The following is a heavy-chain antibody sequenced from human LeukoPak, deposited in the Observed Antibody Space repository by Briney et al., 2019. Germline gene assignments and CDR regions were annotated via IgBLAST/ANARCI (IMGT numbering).Heavy chain of an antibody. Sequence: GGSLRLSCAASGFTFSDYYMNWIRQAPGKGLEWVSYISISGSTIYYADSVKGRFTISRDNARKSLYLQMTGLRAEGTAVYYCARVRDGYKLDYWGQGTLVTVSS. CDR3: ARVRDGYKLDY. J-gene: IGHJ4*02. D-gene: IGHD5-24*01. V-gene: IGHV3-11*01. CDR1: GFTFSDYY. CDR2: ISISGSTI.